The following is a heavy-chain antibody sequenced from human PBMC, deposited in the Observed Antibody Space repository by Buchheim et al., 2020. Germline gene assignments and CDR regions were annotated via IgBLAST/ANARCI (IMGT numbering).Heavy chain of an antibody. Sequence: QVQLVESGGGVVQPGRSLRLSCAASGFTFSRHAMHWVRQAPGKGLEWVAVISYDGSNKYSADSVKGRFTISRDNAKNTLYLQMNSLRVDDTAVYYCARDDYNRYWGQGTL. CDR3: ARDDYNRY. CDR1: GFTFSRHA. J-gene: IGHJ4*02. D-gene: IGHD4-11*01. V-gene: IGHV3-30*04. CDR2: ISYDGSNK.